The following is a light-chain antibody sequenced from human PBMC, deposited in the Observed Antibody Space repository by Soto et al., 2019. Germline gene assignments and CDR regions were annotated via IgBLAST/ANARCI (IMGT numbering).Light chain of an antibody. Sequence: QSALTPPASVSESPGQSTTISCTGTSSDVGGYNFVSWYQQNPGDAPKLLIYEVTNRPSGVSNRFSGTKSGNTASLTISGHQAKEEADYYCSSYTHTSYLVVEGGNKLTV. CDR1: SSDVGGYNF. CDR2: EVT. J-gene: IGLJ7*01. V-gene: IGLV2-14*01. CDR3: SSYTHTSYLV.